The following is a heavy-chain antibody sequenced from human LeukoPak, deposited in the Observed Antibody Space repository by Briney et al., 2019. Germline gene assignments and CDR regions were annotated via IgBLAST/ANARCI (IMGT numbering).Heavy chain of an antibody. CDR2: ISYDGTNE. D-gene: IGHD6-13*01. J-gene: IGHJ4*02. CDR1: GFSFHYYA. V-gene: IGHV3-30-3*01. Sequence: GGSLRLSCAASGFSFHYYAMHWVRQAPGKGLEWVAVISYDGTNEYYADSVKGRFTISRDNSKNTLYLQMNSLRAEDTAVYYCARGYSSSWYRVFDYWGQGTLVTVSS. CDR3: ARGYSSSWYRVFDY.